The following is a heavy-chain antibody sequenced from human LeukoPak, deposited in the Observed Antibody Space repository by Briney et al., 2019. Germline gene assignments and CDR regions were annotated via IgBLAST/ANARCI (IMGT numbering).Heavy chain of an antibody. CDR1: GGSFSGYY. V-gene: IGHV4-34*01. CDR2: INHSGST. Sequence: PSETLSLTCAVYGGSFSGYYWSWIRQPPGKGLEWMGEINHSGSTNYNPPLTSRVTISVDTSKNQFSLKLSSVTAADTAVYYCARVSPYSSGWWLRGGMDVWGKGTTVTVSS. D-gene: IGHD6-19*01. CDR3: ARVSPYSSGWWLRGGMDV. J-gene: IGHJ6*04.